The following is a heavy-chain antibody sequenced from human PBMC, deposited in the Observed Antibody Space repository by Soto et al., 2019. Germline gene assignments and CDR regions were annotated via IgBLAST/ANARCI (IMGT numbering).Heavy chain of an antibody. V-gene: IGHV1-69*12. J-gene: IGHJ5*02. CDR3: ARGSAHCGGDCIGFSWFDP. CDR2: IIPVFGTS. D-gene: IGHD2-21*02. Sequence: QVQLVQSGAEVKKPGSSVKVSCKASGGTFSSYAISWVRQAPGQGLEWMAGIIPVFGTSSHAQKFQGRVTITADESTSTAYMELSSLRSDDTAVYYCARGSAHCGGDCIGFSWFDPWGQGTLVTVSS. CDR1: GGTFSSYA.